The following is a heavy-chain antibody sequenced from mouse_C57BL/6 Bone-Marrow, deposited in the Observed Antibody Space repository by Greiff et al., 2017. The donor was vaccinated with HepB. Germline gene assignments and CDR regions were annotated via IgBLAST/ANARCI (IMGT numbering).Heavy chain of an antibody. V-gene: IGHV5-15*01. J-gene: IGHJ3*01. CDR3: ARHRDYYGSSPWFAY. CDR2: ISNLAYSI. D-gene: IGHD1-1*01. CDR1: GFTFSDYG. Sequence: EVKVVESGGGLVQPGGSLKLSCAASGFTFSDYGMAWVRQAPRKGPEWVAFISNLAYSIYYADTVTGRFTISRENAKNTLYLEMSSLRSEDTAMYYCARHRDYYGSSPWFAYWGQGTLVTVSA.